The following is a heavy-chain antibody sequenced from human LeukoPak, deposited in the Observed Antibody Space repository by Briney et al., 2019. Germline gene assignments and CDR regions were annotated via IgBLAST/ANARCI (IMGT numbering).Heavy chain of an antibody. CDR2: IYSGGST. Sequence: GGSLRLSCAASGFTVSSDYMSWVRQAPGKGLEWVSVIYSGGSTYYADSVEGRFTISRHNSKNTLYLQMDNLRAEDTAVYYCARNVGSGWYDYWGQGTLVTVSS. CDR1: GFTVSSDY. CDR3: ARNVGSGWYDY. V-gene: IGHV3-53*04. D-gene: IGHD6-19*01. J-gene: IGHJ4*02.